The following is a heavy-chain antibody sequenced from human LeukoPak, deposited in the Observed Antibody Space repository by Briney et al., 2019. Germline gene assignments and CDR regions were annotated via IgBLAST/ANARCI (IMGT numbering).Heavy chain of an antibody. V-gene: IGHV3-21*01. Sequence: GGSLRLSCAASGFTFSSYSMNWVRQAPGKGLEWVSSISSSSIYIYYADSVKGRFTISRDNAKNSLYLQMNSLRAEDTAVYYCAREREYNYGHMLGYWGQGTLVTVSS. J-gene: IGHJ4*02. CDR3: AREREYNYGHMLGY. CDR2: ISSSSIYI. CDR1: GFTFSSYS. D-gene: IGHD5-18*01.